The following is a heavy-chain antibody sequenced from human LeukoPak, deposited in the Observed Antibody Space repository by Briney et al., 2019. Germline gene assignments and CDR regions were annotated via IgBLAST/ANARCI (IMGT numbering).Heavy chain of an antibody. V-gene: IGHV3-74*01. Sequence: GGSLRLSCAASGFTFSSYWMHWVRQAPGKGPVWVSRINDDGSGTSYADSVKGRFTISRDDAKSTLYLQMNSLRAEDTAVYYCARDSVRSGWFASYFDYWGQGTLVTVSS. CDR1: GFTFSSYW. D-gene: IGHD6-19*01. CDR3: ARDSVRSGWFASYFDY. J-gene: IGHJ4*02. CDR2: INDDGSGT.